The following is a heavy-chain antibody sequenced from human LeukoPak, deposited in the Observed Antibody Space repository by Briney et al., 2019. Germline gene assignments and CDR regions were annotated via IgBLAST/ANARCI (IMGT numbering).Heavy chain of an antibody. CDR1: GGSISSSSYY. D-gene: IGHD3-10*01. CDR3: ARSGIKMVRGVIIKSPYHMDV. J-gene: IGHJ6*03. Sequence: SETLSLTCTVSGGSISSSSYYWGWIRQPPGKGLEWIGSIYYSATTYYNPSLKSRVSISVDTSKNQFSLKLSSVSAADTAVYYCARSGIKMVRGVIIKSPYHMDVWGKGTTVTVSS. V-gene: IGHV4-39*01. CDR2: IYYSATT.